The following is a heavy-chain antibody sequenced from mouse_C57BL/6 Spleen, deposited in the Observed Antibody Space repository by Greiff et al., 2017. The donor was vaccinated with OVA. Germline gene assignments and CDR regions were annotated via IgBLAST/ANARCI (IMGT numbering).Heavy chain of an antibody. V-gene: IGHV1-15*01. D-gene: IGHD2-1*01. Sequence: QVQLQQPGAELVRPGASVTLSCKASGYTFTDYEMHWVKQTPVHGLEWIGAIDPETGGTAYNQKFKGKAILTADKSSSTAYMELRSLTSEDSAVYYCTIYCGNYGEFAYWGQGTLVTVSA. J-gene: IGHJ3*01. CDR2: IDPETGGT. CDR3: TIYCGNYGEFAY. CDR1: GYTFTDYE.